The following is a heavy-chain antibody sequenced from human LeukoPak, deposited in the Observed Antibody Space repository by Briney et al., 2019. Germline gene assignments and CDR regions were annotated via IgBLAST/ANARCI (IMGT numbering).Heavy chain of an antibody. V-gene: IGHV1-69*13. CDR3: ARGYCSSTSCPPDWFDP. CDR1: GGTFSSYA. D-gene: IGHD2-2*01. Sequence: SVKVSCKASGGTFSSYAISWVRQDPGQRLEWIGGIIPIFGTANYAQKFQGRVTITADESTSTAYMELSSLRSEDTAVYYCARGYCSSTSCPPDWFDPWGQGTLVTVSS. J-gene: IGHJ5*02. CDR2: IIPIFGTA.